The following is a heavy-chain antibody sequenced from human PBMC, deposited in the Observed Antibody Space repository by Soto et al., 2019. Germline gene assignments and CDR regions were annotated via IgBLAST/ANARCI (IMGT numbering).Heavy chain of an antibody. CDR3: ARIRGDCSGGSCYFYYYALDV. V-gene: IGHV2-26*01. D-gene: IGHD2-15*01. CDR1: GFSLTDADVG. Sequence: QVTLKESGPALVNPTETLTLTCTVSGFSLTDADVGVSWIRQPPGKALEWLAHILSNDEGVYSSSLTSRITISKDTSKSQVVLTMSNMEPVDTATYYCARIRGDCSGGSCYFYYYALDVWGQGTTVTVSS. J-gene: IGHJ6*02. CDR2: ILSNDEG.